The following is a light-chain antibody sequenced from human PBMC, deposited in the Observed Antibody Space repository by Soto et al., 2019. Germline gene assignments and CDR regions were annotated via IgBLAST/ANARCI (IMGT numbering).Light chain of an antibody. Sequence: QSVLAQPASVSGSPGRSITISCTGASGYVGTYSLVSWYQQHPGKAPKVVIYEGHKRPSGVPDRFSGSTSVNTASLTISGLQTDDEADYYCGLYVGANTYVFGTAKKVTV. CDR2: EGH. J-gene: IGLJ1*01. V-gene: IGLV2-23*01. CDR3: GLYVGANTYV. CDR1: SGYVGTYSL.